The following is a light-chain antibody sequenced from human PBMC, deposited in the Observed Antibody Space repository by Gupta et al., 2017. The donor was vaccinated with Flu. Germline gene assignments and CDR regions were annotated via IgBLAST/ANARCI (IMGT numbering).Light chain of an antibody. CDR3: QQYYSSPPT. CDR1: QSVLYSSNNNDY. J-gene: IGKJ4*01. V-gene: IGKV4-1*01. CDR2: WAS. Sequence: DIVMTKYPDSLAVSLGERATINCKSSQSVLYSSNNNDYLAWYQQKPGQPPKLLIYWASTRESGVPDRFGGSGSGTDFTLTISSLQAEDVAVYYCQQYYSSPPTFGGGTKVQIK.